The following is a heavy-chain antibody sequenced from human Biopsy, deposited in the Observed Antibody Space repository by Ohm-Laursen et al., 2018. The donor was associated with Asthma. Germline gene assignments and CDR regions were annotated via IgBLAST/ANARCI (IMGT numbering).Heavy chain of an antibody. CDR2: ITSVFGTT. CDR3: ARKAGSCISRTCYSLDF. D-gene: IGHD2-2*01. Sequence: SVKVSCKSLGGTFNTYVIGWVRQAPGQGLGWMGWITSVFGTTTYPQKFQDRVTITADDSTSTVYMELSSLRSEDTAVYYCARKAGSCISRTCYSLDFWGQGTLVTVSS. V-gene: IGHV1-69*13. J-gene: IGHJ4*02. CDR1: GGTFNTYV.